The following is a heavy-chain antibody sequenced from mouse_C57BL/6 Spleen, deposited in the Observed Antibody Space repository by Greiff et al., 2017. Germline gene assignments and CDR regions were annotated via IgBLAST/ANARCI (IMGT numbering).Heavy chain of an antibody. J-gene: IGHJ3*01. CDR2: IDPSDSYT. CDR3: ARHYYGSSPFAY. V-gene: IGHV1-69*01. D-gene: IGHD1-1*01. CDR1: GYTFTSYW. Sequence: QVQLQQSGAELVMPGASVKLSCKASGYTFTSYWMHWVKQRPGQGLEWIGEIDPSDSYTNYNQKFKGKSTLTVDKSSRTAYMQLSSLSSEDSAVYYCARHYYGSSPFAYWGQGTLVTVSA.